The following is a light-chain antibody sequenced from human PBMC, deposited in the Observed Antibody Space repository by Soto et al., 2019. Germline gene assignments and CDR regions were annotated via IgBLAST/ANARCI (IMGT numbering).Light chain of an antibody. CDR1: QSISSY. V-gene: IGKV1-39*01. CDR2: AAS. J-gene: IGKJ4*01. Sequence: DTQMNQSPSSLSASVGDSIAITCRASQSISSYLNWYQQKPGKAPKLLISAASILQSGVPSRFSGSGSGTDFTLTITGLQPADFATYYCQQSYSTPGTFGGGTKVDIK. CDR3: QQSYSTPGT.